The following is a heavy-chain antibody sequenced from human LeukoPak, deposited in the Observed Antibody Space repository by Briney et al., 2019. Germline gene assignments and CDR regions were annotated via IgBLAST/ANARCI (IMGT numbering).Heavy chain of an antibody. CDR3: ARYSGQPFDY. V-gene: IGHV4-59*01. CDR2: IYYSGST. CDR1: GGSISSYY. J-gene: IGHJ4*02. Sequence: SETLSLTCTVSGGSISSYYCSWIRQPPGKGLEWIGYIYYSGSTNYNPSLKSRVTISVDTSKTQFSLKLSSVTAADTAVYYCARYSGQPFDYWGQGTLVTVSS. D-gene: IGHD3-10*01.